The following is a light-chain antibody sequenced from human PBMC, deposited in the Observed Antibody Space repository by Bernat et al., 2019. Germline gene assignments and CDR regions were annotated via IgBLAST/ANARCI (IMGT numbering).Light chain of an antibody. Sequence: DIQMTQSPSTLYASVGDRVTITCRASQDISNYLNWYQQKPGKAPKLLIYDASNLETGVPSRFSGSGSGTDFTFTISSLQPEDIATYYCQQYDNLPTFTFGPGTKVDIK. CDR3: QQYDNLPTFT. CDR1: QDISNY. CDR2: DAS. V-gene: IGKV1-33*01. J-gene: IGKJ3*01.